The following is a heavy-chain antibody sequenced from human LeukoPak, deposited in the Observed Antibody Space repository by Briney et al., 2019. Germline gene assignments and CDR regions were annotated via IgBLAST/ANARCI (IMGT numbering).Heavy chain of an antibody. Sequence: GGSLRLSCAASGFTFDDYAMHWVRQAPGKGLEWVSLISGDGGSTYYADSVKGRFTISRDNSKNSLYLQMNSLRTEDTALYYCAKDIGPYGYSSSRAPSGMDVWGQGTTVTVSS. CDR2: ISGDGGST. J-gene: IGHJ6*02. CDR3: AKDIGPYGYSSSRAPSGMDV. V-gene: IGHV3-43*02. CDR1: GFTFDDYA. D-gene: IGHD6-13*01.